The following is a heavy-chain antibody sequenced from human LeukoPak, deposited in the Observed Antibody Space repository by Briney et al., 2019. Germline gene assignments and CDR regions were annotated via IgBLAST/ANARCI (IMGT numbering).Heavy chain of an antibody. J-gene: IGHJ4*02. CDR2: IYHSGST. CDR3: ARAEDYYDSSGFFDY. Sequence: SETLSLTCAVSGGSISSGGYSWSWIRQPPGKGLEWIGYIYHSGSTYYNPSLKSRVTISVDRSKNQFSLKLSSVTAADTAVYYCARAEDYYDSSGFFDYWGQGTLVTVSS. V-gene: IGHV4-30-2*01. CDR1: GGSISSGGYS. D-gene: IGHD3-22*01.